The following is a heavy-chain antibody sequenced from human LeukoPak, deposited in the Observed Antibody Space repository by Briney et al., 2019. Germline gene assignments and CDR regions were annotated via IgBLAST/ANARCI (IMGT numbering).Heavy chain of an antibody. V-gene: IGHV3-23*01. CDR2: LSASGFTT. CDR1: GGSIRSSSYY. J-gene: IGHJ3*02. Sequence: ETLSLTCAVSGGSIRSSSYYWGWIRQPPGKGLEWVSGLSASGFTTNYADSVKGRFTISRDNSKNTLYLHMSSLRAEDTAVYYCAKVHAFDIWGQGTMVIVSS. CDR3: AKVHAFDI.